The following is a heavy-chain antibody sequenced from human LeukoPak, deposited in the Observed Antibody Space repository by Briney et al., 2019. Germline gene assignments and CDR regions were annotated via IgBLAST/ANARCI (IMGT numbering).Heavy chain of an antibody. CDR3: ARGGRGSAAVVAPRSFDI. V-gene: IGHV3-53*01. CDR2: TYTGGNS. CDR1: GFTFSSYG. J-gene: IGHJ3*02. Sequence: GGSLRLSCAVSGFTFSSYGFHWVRQAPGKGLEWVSVTYTGGNSYYAGSVQGRFIISRDISKNTLYLQMNNLRAEDSALYYCARGGRGSAAVVAPRSFDIWGQGTMVTVSS. D-gene: IGHD3-22*01.